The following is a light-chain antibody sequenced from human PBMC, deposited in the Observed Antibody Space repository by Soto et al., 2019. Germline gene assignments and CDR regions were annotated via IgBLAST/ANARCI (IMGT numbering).Light chain of an antibody. CDR1: SNDVSGYNF. J-gene: IGLJ2*01. V-gene: IGLV2-14*01. Sequence: QSALTQPASVSGSPGQSITISCTATSNDVSGYNFVSWYQQHPGKAPKLMIYEVSNRPSGVSIRFSGSKSGNTASLTISGLRTEDEADYYCSSYITSSIVFGGGTKVTVL. CDR2: EVS. CDR3: SSYITSSIV.